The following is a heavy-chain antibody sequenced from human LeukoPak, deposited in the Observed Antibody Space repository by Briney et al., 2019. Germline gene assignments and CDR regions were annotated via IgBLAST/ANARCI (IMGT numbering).Heavy chain of an antibody. V-gene: IGHV4-34*01. Sequence: SETLSLTCAVYGGSFSGYYWSWIRQPPGKGLEWIGEINHSGSTNYNPSLKSRVTISVDTSKNQFPLKLSSVTAADTAVYYCARGNDFWSGVYFDYWGQGTLVTVSS. J-gene: IGHJ4*02. D-gene: IGHD3-3*01. CDR1: GGSFSGYY. CDR3: ARGNDFWSGVYFDY. CDR2: INHSGST.